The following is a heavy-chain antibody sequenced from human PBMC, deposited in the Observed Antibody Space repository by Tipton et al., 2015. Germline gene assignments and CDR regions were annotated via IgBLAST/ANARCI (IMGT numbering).Heavy chain of an antibody. V-gene: IGHV4-31*03. CDR1: RGNLY. D-gene: IGHD2-8*01. CDR3: ATLRGAYGLALNGWFES. J-gene: IGHJ5*01. Sequence: TLSLTCTVPRGNLYVNWVRQHPEKGLEWIGYINFAGSRSHNPSFQSRVFMSVDSSKNVFSLKLRSVTAADTAVYYCATLRGAYGLALNGWFESWGQGVLVTVSS. CDR2: INFAGSR.